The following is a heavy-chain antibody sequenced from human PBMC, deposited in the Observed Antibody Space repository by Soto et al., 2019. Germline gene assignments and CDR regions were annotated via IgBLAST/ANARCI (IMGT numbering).Heavy chain of an antibody. D-gene: IGHD5-18*01. CDR3: AKGGYTYYYDS. Sequence: EVQLLESGGGLVQPGGSLRLSCAASGFTFRNYAMTWVRQAPGKGLEWVSTIRASGDSTYYADSVKGRITISRDNSKNTVYLQMNTLEAEDTAVYFCAKGGYTYYYDSWGQGILVTVSS. CDR2: IRASGDST. V-gene: IGHV3-23*01. J-gene: IGHJ4*02. CDR1: GFTFRNYA.